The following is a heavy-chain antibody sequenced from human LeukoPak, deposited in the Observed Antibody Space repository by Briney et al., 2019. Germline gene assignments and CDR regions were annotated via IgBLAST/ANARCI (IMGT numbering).Heavy chain of an antibody. Sequence: SVKVSCKASGGTFSSYTISWVRQAPGPGLEWMGRIIPILGIANYAQKFQGRVTITADKSTSTAYMELSSLRSEDTAVYYCARERRGVLLWFGKPYYMDVWGKGTTVTVSS. J-gene: IGHJ6*03. V-gene: IGHV1-69*04. CDR3: ARERRGVLLWFGKPYYMDV. CDR1: GGTFSSYT. CDR2: IIPILGIA. D-gene: IGHD3-10*01.